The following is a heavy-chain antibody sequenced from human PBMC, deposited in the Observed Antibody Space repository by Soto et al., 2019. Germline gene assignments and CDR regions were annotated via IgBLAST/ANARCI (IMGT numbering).Heavy chain of an antibody. CDR1: GFTFGEYP. Sequence: PGGSLRLSCTTTGFTFGEYPMSWFRQAPGKGLEWVGFIRSTAYGATTEYAASVKGRFTISRDDSKSIVYLQMNSLKTEDTAIYYCTRHPKDYDFYVRDHYWGQGTLVTVSS. CDR2: IRSTAYGATT. CDR3: TRHPKDYDFYVRDHY. D-gene: IGHD3-3*01. J-gene: IGHJ4*02. V-gene: IGHV3-49*03.